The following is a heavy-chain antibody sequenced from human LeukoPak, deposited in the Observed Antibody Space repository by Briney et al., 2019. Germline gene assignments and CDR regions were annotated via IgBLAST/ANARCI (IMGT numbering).Heavy chain of an antibody. CDR3: ASTYSSSNY. D-gene: IGHD6-6*01. J-gene: IGHJ4*02. V-gene: IGHV3-21*01. Sequence: RSSETLSLTCTVSGGSISSSNYYWGWIRQSPGKGLEWVSSISSSSSYIYYADSVKGRFTISRDNAKNSLYLQMNSLRAEDTAVYYCASTYSSSNYWGQGTLVTVSS. CDR2: ISSSSSYI. CDR1: GGSISSSN.